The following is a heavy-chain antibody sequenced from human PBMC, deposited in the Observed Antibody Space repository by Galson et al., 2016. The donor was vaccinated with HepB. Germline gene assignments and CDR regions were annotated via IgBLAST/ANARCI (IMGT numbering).Heavy chain of an antibody. Sequence: SLRRSCAASGFTFRSYGMHWVRQTPGKGLGLVAATSFDGRNKYYADSVKGRFTLSRDNSKNMLYLQMNSLGAEYTAVYYCAKERYGSGGYCYSGRPGADMDVWGKGTTVTVSS. V-gene: IGHV3-30*18. CDR1: GFTFRSYG. CDR2: TSFDGRNK. J-gene: IGHJ6*04. CDR3: AKERYGSGGYCYSGRPGADMDV. D-gene: IGHD2-15*01.